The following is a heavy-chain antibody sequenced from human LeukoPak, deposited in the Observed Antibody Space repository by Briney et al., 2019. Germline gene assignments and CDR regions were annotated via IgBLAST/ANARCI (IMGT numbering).Heavy chain of an antibody. CDR2: IYTSGST. CDR3: ARGRATVDY. D-gene: IGHD1-26*01. CDR1: GGSISRYY. Sequence: SETLSLTCTVSGGSISRYYWSWIRQPPGEGLDWIGYIYTSGSTNYNPSLKSRLTISVDTSKNQFSLKLSSVTAADTAVYYCARGRATVDYWGQGTLVTVSS. J-gene: IGHJ4*02. V-gene: IGHV4-4*09.